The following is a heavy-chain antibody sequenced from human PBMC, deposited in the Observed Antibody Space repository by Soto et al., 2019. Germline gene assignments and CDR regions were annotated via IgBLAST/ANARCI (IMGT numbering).Heavy chain of an antibody. Sequence: HLVQSGPEVKKPGASITVSCKTSGDTFTNFGLRWVRQAPGQGLERMGWVATYNSNRNYAQKFQGRLTLTTDTSTSTASMELKSLGYDDTAVYYCARVLRGVVNWFDPWGQGTLVTVSS. D-gene: IGHD3-10*01. J-gene: IGHJ5*02. CDR3: ARVLRGVVNWFDP. CDR2: VATYNSNR. CDR1: GDTFTNFG. V-gene: IGHV1-18*01.